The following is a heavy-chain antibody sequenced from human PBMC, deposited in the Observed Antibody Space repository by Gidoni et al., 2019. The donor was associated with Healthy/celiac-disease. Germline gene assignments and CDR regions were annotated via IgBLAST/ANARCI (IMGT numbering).Heavy chain of an antibody. CDR3: ARDYASSGWYGVDY. Sequence: EVQLVESGGGLVQPGVSLRLSCAASGFTFSSYWMHWVRQAPGKGLVWVSRINREGGSTGYADSVKGRFSISRNKAKNTLYLQMNSLRAEDTAVYYGARDYASSGWYGVDYWGQGTLVTVSS. J-gene: IGHJ4*02. D-gene: IGHD6-19*01. V-gene: IGHV3-74*01. CDR2: INREGGST. CDR1: GFTFSSYW.